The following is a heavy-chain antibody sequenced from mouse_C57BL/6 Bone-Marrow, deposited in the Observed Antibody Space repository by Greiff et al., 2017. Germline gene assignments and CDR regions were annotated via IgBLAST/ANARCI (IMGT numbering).Heavy chain of an antibody. CDR2: IHPNSGST. V-gene: IGHV1-64*01. CDR1: GYTFTSYW. Sequence: QVQLQQPGAELVKPGASVKLSCKASGYTFTSYWMHWVKQRPGQGLEWLGMIHPNSGSTNYNEKFKSKATLTVDKSSSTAYMQLSSLSSEDSAVYYCARRPITTVVPLDAMDYWGQGTSVTVSS. D-gene: IGHD1-1*01. J-gene: IGHJ4*01. CDR3: ARRPITTVVPLDAMDY.